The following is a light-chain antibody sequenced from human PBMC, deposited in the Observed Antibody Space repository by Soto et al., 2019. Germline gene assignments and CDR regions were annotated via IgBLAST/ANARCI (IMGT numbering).Light chain of an antibody. V-gene: IGKV1-9*01. CDR3: QQLLSYPIT. J-gene: IGKJ5*01. CDR1: QGISSH. CDR2: AAS. Sequence: DIQLTQSPSFLSASVGDRVTVTCRASQGISSHLAWYQQKPGKAPKVLIYAASTLQSGVPSRFSGCGSGTEFTLTISSLQPEDFATYYCQQLLSYPITFGQGTRLEIK.